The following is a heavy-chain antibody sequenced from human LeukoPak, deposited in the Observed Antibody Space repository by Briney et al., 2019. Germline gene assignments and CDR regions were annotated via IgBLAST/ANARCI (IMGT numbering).Heavy chain of an antibody. D-gene: IGHD1-26*01. J-gene: IGHJ3*02. CDR1: GFTFSSYA. CDR2: ISGSGFNT. V-gene: IGHV3-23*01. CDR3: AKDPYSGAFLGDAFNI. Sequence: GGSLRLSCAASGFTFSSYAMSWVRQAPGKGLEWASAISGSGFNTYYADSVRGRFTISRDNSKITLFLQMNSLRAEDTAVYYCAKDPYSGAFLGDAFNIWGQGTMVTVSS.